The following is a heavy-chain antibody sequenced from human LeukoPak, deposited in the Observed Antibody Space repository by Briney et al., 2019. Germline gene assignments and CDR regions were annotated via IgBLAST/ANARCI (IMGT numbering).Heavy chain of an antibody. CDR2: IWYDGSKK. D-gene: IGHD1-26*01. CDR1: RFTFSNHG. CDR3: ARDREARYFDY. J-gene: IGHJ4*02. Sequence: GRSLRLSCAASRFTFSNHGMHWVRQAPGKGLEWVAVIWYDGSKKYYADSVKGRFTISRDNSRNTLYLQMNSLRVEDTAVYYCARDREARYFDYWGQGTLVAVSP. V-gene: IGHV3-33*01.